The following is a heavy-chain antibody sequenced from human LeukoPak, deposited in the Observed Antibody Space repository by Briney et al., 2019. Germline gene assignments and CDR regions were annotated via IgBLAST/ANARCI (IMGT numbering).Heavy chain of an antibody. CDR2: ISGSGGST. Sequence: GGSLRLSCAASGFTFSSYAMSWVRQAPGKGLEWVSAISGSGGSTYYADSVKGRFTISRDNSKNTLYLQMNSLRAEDTAVYYCARLGYDYIGGSCGDYWGQGTLVTVSS. J-gene: IGHJ4*02. CDR3: ARLGYDYIGGSCGDY. V-gene: IGHV3-23*01. D-gene: IGHD3-16*01. CDR1: GFTFSSYA.